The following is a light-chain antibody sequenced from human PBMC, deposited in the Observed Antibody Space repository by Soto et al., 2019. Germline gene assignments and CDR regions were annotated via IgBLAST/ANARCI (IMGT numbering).Light chain of an antibody. CDR1: QSVSSY. CDR3: QQRSNWPKIN. V-gene: IGKV3-11*01. J-gene: IGKJ5*01. CDR2: DAS. Sequence: EIVLVQSPATLSVSPGERVILSCRASQSVSSYLAWYQQRPGQAPRLLIYDASNRATGIPARFSGSGSGTDFTLTISSLEPEDFAVYYCQQRSNWPKINCGQGTRLEIK.